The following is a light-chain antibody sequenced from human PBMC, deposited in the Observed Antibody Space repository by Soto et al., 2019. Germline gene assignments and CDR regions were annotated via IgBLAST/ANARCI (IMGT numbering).Light chain of an antibody. V-gene: IGLV4-69*01. Sequence: QPVLTQSPSASASLGASVKLTCTLSSGHSNYAIAWHQQPPEKGPRYLMKVNSDGRNIKGDGIPDRFSGSSSGAERYLTISSLQSEDEADYYCQTWGTGIVVFGGGTKVTVL. CDR1: SGHSNYA. CDR2: VNSDGRN. CDR3: QTWGTGIVV. J-gene: IGLJ2*01.